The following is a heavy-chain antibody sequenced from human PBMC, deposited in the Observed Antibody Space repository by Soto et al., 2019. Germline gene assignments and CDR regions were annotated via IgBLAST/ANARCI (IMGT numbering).Heavy chain of an antibody. V-gene: IGHV3-33*01. Sequence: QVQLVESGGGVVRPGRSLRLSCAASGFTFSNYGMHWVRQAPGKGLEWVAAIWYDGSNKYYADSVKGRFTISRDISKNTLYLQMNSLRAEDTAVYYWARERIAAAGTAYFDYWGQGTRVTVSS. CDR3: ARERIAAAGTAYFDY. CDR1: GFTFSNYG. J-gene: IGHJ4*02. CDR2: IWYDGSNK. D-gene: IGHD6-13*01.